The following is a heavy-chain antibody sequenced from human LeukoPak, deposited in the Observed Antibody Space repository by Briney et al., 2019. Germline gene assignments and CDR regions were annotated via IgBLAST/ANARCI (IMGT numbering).Heavy chain of an antibody. Sequence: SVKVSCKASGGTFSSYAISWVRQAPGQGLEWMGRIIPILGIANYAQKFQGRVTITADKSTSTAYMELSSLRSADTAVYYCARVWGGYGYYYGMDVWGQGTTVTVSS. CDR3: ARVWGGYGYYYGMDV. V-gene: IGHV1-69*04. CDR1: GGTFSSYA. J-gene: IGHJ6*02. CDR2: IIPILGIA. D-gene: IGHD2-15*01.